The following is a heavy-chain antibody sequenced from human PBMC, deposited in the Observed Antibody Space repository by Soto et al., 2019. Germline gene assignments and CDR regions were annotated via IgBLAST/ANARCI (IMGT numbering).Heavy chain of an antibody. CDR1: GGSISSGGYY. Sequence: PSETLSLTCTVSGGSISSGGYYWSWIRQHPGKGLEWIGYIYYSGGTYYNPSLKSRVTISVDTSKNQFSLKLSSVTAADTAVYYCARDARLYYDFWSGPLGPYYYYGMDVWGQGTTVTVSS. D-gene: IGHD3-3*01. CDR2: IYYSGGT. CDR3: ARDARLYYDFWSGPLGPYYYYGMDV. V-gene: IGHV4-31*03. J-gene: IGHJ6*02.